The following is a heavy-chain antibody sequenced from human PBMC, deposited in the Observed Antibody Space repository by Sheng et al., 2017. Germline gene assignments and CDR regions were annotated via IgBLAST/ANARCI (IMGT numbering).Heavy chain of an antibody. CDR1: GGSFSGYY. Sequence: QVQLQQWGAGLLKPSETLSLTCAVYGGSFSGYYWSWIRQPPGKGLEWIGEINHSGSTNYNPSLKSRVTISVDTSKNQFSLKLSSVTAADTAVYYCAASRWLQAPDYWGQGTLVTVSS. V-gene: IGHV4-34*01. D-gene: IGHD5-12*01. J-gene: IGHJ4*02. CDR3: AASRWLQAPDY. CDR2: INHSGST.